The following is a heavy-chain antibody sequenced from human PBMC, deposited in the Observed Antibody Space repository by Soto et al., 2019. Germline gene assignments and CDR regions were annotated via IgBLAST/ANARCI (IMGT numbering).Heavy chain of an antibody. CDR2: IIPIFGTA. J-gene: IGHJ4*02. D-gene: IGHD6-6*01. CDR1: GGTFSSYA. V-gene: IGHV1-69*13. CDR3: ARAFSSIAAHFDY. Sequence: SVKVSCKASGGTFSSYAISWVRHAPGQGLEWMGGIIPIFGTANYAQKFQGRVTITADESTSTAYMELSSLRPEDTAVYYCARAFSSIAAHFDYWGQGTLVTVSS.